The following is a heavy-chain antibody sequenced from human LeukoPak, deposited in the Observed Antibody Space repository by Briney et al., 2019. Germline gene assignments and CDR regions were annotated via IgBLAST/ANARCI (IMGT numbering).Heavy chain of an antibody. V-gene: IGHV4-59*08. CDR2: ISYSGTT. CDR1: GGSISSSY. CDR3: VRREVEMRASASGNWLGP. J-gene: IGHJ5*02. Sequence: PSETLSLTCTVSGGSISSSYWNWVRQPPGKGLEWIGRISYSGTTNYNPSLKSRVTISSDTSKNQFSLKLTSVTAADTAVYYCVRREVEMRASASGNWLGPWGQGTLVTVSS. D-gene: IGHD5-24*01.